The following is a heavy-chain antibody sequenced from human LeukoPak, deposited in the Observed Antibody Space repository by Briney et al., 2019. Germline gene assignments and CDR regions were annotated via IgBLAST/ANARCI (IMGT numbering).Heavy chain of an antibody. J-gene: IGHJ6*02. D-gene: IGHD3-9*01. V-gene: IGHV1-18*01. CDR2: ISAYNGNT. Sequence: ASVKVSCKASGYTFTSYGISWVRQAPGQGLEWMGWISAYNGNTNYAQKLQGRVTMTTDTSTSTAYVELRSLRSDDTAVYYCARGAYDILTGYYMPTYYYGMDVWGQGTTVTVSS. CDR3: ARGAYDILTGYYMPTYYYGMDV. CDR1: GYTFTSYG.